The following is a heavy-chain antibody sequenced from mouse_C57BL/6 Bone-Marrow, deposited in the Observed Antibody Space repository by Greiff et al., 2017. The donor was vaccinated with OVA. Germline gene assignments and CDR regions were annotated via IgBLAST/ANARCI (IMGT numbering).Heavy chain of an antibody. Sequence: QVQLQQPGAELVRPGSSVKLSCKASGYTFTSYWMHWVKQRPIQGLEWIGNIDPSDSDTHYNQKFKDKATLTLDKSSSTAYMQLSSLTSEDSAVHCCARWTTAVSYLNSHFDVWGRGTTLTVSS. J-gene: IGHJ1*03. CDR1: GYTFTSYW. CDR2: IDPSDSDT. V-gene: IGHV1-52*01. D-gene: IGHD2-12*01. CDR3: ARWTTAVSYLNSHFDV.